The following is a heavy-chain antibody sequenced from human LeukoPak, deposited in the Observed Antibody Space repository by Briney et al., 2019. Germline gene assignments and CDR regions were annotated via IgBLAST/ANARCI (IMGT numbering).Heavy chain of an antibody. V-gene: IGHV3-21*01. CDR3: ARQRGYSYGFGY. D-gene: IGHD5-18*01. CDR2: ISSSSSYI. CDR1: GFTFSSYS. Sequence: GGSLRLSCAAFGFTFSSYSMNWVRQAPGKGLEWVSSISSSSSYIYYADSVKGRFTISRDNAKNSLYLQMNSLRAEDTAVYYCARQRGYSYGFGYWGQGTLVTVSS. J-gene: IGHJ4*02.